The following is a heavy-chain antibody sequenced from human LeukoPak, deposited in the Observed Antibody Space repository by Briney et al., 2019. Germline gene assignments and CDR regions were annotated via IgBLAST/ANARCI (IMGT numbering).Heavy chain of an antibody. Sequence: ASVKVSCKTSGYTFADYYIHWVRQAPGQGLEWMGWINTNTGNPTYAQGFTGRFVFSLDTSVSTAYLQISSLKAEDTAVYYCARDHPYSSGHDAFDIWGQGTMVTVSS. J-gene: IGHJ3*02. CDR2: INTNTGNP. CDR3: ARDHPYSSGHDAFDI. D-gene: IGHD3-22*01. CDR1: GYTFADYY. V-gene: IGHV7-4-1*02.